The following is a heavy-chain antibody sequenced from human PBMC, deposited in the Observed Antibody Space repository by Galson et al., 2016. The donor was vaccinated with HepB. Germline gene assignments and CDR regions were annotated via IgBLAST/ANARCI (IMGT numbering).Heavy chain of an antibody. CDR3: AKAAQSCSSSSCRNWFDP. CDR2: ISWNSGNT. D-gene: IGHD2-2*01. Sequence: SLRLSCAASGFTFDDYAMHWVRQAPGKGLEWVSGISWNSGNTGYADSVKGRFTISRDNAKDSLYLQMNSLRPEDTALYFCAKAAQSCSSSSCRNWFDPWGLGTLVTVSS. J-gene: IGHJ5*02. CDR1: GFTFDDYA. V-gene: IGHV3-9*01.